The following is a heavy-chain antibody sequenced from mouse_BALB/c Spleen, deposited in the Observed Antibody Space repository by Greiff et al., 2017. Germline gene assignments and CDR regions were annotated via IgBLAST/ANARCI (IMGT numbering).Heavy chain of an antibody. V-gene: IGHV5-9-3*01. CDR2: ISSGGSYT. Sequence: EVNVVESGGGLVKPGGSLKLSCAASGFTFSSYAMSWVRQTPEKRLEWVATISSGGSYTYYPDSVKGRFTISRDNAKNTLYLQMSSLRSEDTAMYYCARHGYDDAMDYWGQGTSVTVSS. D-gene: IGHD2-2*01. J-gene: IGHJ4*01. CDR1: GFTFSSYA. CDR3: ARHGYDDAMDY.